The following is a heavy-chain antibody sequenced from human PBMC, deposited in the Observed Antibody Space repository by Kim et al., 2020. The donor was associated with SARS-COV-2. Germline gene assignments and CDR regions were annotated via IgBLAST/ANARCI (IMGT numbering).Heavy chain of an antibody. Sequence: YADSVQGPFPVSRDTAKNSLYLQMNGLRAEDTAVYYCARMGATVTTNPDYWGQGTLVTVSS. V-gene: IGHV3-11*01. J-gene: IGHJ4*02. CDR3: ARMGATVTTNPDY. D-gene: IGHD4-17*01.